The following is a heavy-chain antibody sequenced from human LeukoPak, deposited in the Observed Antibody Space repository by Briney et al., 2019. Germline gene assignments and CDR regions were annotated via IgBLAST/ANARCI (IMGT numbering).Heavy chain of an antibody. CDR3: ARVRTEWYIDL. D-gene: IGHD2-8*02. V-gene: IGHV3-7*01. CDR2: MKEDGGEK. Sequence: GGSLRLSCAASGFISSPYWVTWVRHAPGLGLEWVANMKEDGGEKFYVDSVRGRFTISRDNAKNSVYLQMNSLRVEDTGVYYCARVRTEWYIDLWGRGTLVTVST. CDR1: GFISSPYW. J-gene: IGHJ2*01.